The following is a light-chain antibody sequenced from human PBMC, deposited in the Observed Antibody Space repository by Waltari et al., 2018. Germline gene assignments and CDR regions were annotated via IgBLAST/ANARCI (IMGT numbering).Light chain of an antibody. CDR1: SSDVGGYNF. V-gene: IGLV2-14*03. Sequence: QSALTQPASVSGSPGPSITISCTGTSSDVGGYNFVPWYQQHPGKAPNLLINDVSKRPSGVSNRFSGSKSGNTASLTISGLQAEDEADYYCSSYTSTNTYVFGTGTEVTVL. CDR3: SSYTSTNTYV. J-gene: IGLJ1*01. CDR2: DVS.